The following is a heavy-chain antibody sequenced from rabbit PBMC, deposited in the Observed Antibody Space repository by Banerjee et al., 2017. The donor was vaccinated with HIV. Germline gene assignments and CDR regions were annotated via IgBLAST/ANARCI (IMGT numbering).Heavy chain of an antibody. Sequence: QEQLVESGGDLVKPGASLTLTCTASGFSFSSSYYMCWVRQAPGKGLEWIGCINSGSSGSTYYASWAKGRFTITRSISLNTVTLQMTSLTAADTATYFCARNIYNTGGQNLWGPGTLVTVS. CDR1: GFSFSSSYY. V-gene: IGHV1S45*01. CDR3: ARNIYNTGGQNL. D-gene: IGHD7-1*01. J-gene: IGHJ4*01. CDR2: INSGSSGST.